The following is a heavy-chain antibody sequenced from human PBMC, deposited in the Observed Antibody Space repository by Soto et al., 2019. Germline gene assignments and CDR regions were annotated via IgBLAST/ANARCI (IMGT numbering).Heavy chain of an antibody. CDR1: GFSLSTSGVG. CDR2: IYWDDDK. Sequence: QITLKESGPTLVKPTQTLTLTCTFSGFSLSTSGVGVGWIRQPPGKALEWLALIYWDDDKRYSSSLKSRLTITKDTSKSQVVLTMTNMHPVDTATYYCAHMITPVWFGEHVADYWGQGTLVTVSS. V-gene: IGHV2-5*02. J-gene: IGHJ4*02. D-gene: IGHD3-10*01. CDR3: AHMITPVWFGEHVADY.